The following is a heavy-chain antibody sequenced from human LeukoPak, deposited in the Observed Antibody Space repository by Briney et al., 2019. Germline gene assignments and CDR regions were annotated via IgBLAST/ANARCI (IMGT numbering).Heavy chain of an antibody. CDR1: GFTFSNAY. V-gene: IGHV3-21*01. D-gene: IGHD6-13*01. CDR3: ARGYSSSWYYFDY. CDR2: ISSSSSYI. J-gene: IGHJ4*02. Sequence: GGSLRLSCAASGFTFSNAYMNWVRQAPGKGLEWVSSISSSSSYIYYADSVKGRFTISRDNAKNSLYLQMNSLRAEDTAVYYCARGYSSSWYYFDYWGQGTLVTVSS.